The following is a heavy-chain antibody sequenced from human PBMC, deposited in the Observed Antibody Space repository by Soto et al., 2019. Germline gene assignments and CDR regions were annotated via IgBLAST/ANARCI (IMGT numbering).Heavy chain of an antibody. CDR3: AKDSGWLHES. D-gene: IGHD3-10*01. J-gene: IGHJ5*02. V-gene: IGHV3-23*01. CDR2: ISGSGGYT. CDR1: GFTFSNSG. Sequence: PGGALRLSCAASGFTFSNSGMSWVRQAPGKGLEWVSCISGSGGYTDYADSVKGRFTISRDNSKNMVYLHMNSLRAEDAAVYYCAKDSGWLHESWGQGTQVTVSS.